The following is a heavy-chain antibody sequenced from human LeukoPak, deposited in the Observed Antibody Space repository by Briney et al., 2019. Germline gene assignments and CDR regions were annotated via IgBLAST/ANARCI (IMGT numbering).Heavy chain of an antibody. CDR2: IYPGDSDT. J-gene: IGHJ3*02. D-gene: IGHD4-17*01. CDR1: GYSFTSYW. CDR3: ACTVTRPSNLDAFDI. V-gene: IGHV5-51*01. Sequence: GESLKISCKGSGYSFTSYWIGWVRQMPGKGLEWMGIIYPGDSDTRYSPSFQGQVTISADKSISTAYLQWSSLKASDTAMYYCACTVTRPSNLDAFDIWGQGTMVTVSS.